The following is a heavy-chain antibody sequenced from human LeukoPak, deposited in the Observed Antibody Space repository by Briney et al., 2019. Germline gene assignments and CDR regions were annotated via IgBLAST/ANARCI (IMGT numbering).Heavy chain of an antibody. D-gene: IGHD5-24*01. CDR2: ISSSGSTN. J-gene: IGHJ4*02. Sequence: PGGSLRLSCAASGFTFSSYEMNWVRQAPGKGLEWISYISSSGSTNYYPDSVKGRFTISNNNTKNSLYLQMTILRAENTVVYYCAIVAGEMPTIMYCGQGTLVTVSS. V-gene: IGHV3-48*03. CDR3: AIVAGEMPTIMY. CDR1: GFTFSSYE.